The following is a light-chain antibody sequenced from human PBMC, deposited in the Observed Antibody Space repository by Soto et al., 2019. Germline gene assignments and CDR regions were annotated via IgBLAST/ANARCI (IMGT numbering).Light chain of an antibody. Sequence: ALTQPRSVSGSPGQSVTISCTGSSSDVGGYSHVSWFQQHPGKAPKLMIYDVTKRPSGVPDRFSGSKSGNTASLSISGLQAEDESDYYCCSFAGTYTIFGGGTKLTVL. J-gene: IGLJ2*01. CDR3: CSFAGTYTI. V-gene: IGLV2-11*01. CDR2: DVT. CDR1: SSDVGGYSH.